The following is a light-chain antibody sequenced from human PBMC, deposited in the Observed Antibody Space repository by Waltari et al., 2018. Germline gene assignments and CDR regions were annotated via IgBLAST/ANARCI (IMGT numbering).Light chain of an antibody. Sequence: EIVLTQSPGTLSLSPGERATLSCRASQSVSSSYLAWYQQKPGQAPRLLIYVASNRATGIPDRFSCSGSGTDFTLTISRLEPEDFAVYYCQQYGSSPLTFGGGTKVEIK. CDR2: VAS. V-gene: IGKV3-20*01. J-gene: IGKJ4*01. CDR1: QSVSSSY. CDR3: QQYGSSPLT.